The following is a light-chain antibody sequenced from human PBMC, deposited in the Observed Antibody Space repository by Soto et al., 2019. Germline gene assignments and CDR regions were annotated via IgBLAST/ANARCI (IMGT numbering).Light chain of an antibody. CDR3: NSYTSVSTLV. V-gene: IGLV2-14*01. J-gene: IGLJ1*01. Sequence: QSALTQPASVSGSPGQSITIFCTGTSSDVGRYNYVSWYQQHPGKAPKLIIYEVSNRLSGISNRFSGSNSGNTASLAISGLQAEDEADYYCNSYTSVSTLVFGTGTKLTVL. CDR1: SSDVGRYNY. CDR2: EVS.